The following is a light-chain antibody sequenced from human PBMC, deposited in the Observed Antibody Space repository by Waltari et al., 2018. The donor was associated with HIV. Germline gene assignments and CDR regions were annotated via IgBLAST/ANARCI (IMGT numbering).Light chain of an antibody. J-gene: IGLJ3*02. CDR2: DVT. V-gene: IGLV2-14*03. CDR1: SSDLGGFDS. Sequence: QSALTQPASVSGSLGQSITFSCTGTSSDLGGFDSVPWYQQHPGEAPKIIIYDVTNLPSGISARFSGSKSGDTASLTISGLQAEDEADYYCTSFTTTTAWVFGGGTKLTVL. CDR3: TSFTTTTAWV.